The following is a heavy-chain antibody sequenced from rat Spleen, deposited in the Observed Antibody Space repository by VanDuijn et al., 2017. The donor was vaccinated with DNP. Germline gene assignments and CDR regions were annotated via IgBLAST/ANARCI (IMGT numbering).Heavy chain of an antibody. Sequence: EVQLVESGGDLVQPGRSLKLSCVASGFTFNNYWMTWIRQVPGKGLEWVASITSSGGSTYYPDSVKGRFTISRDNAKSTLYLQMNSLRSEDTATYYCTRGGGILRIILFDYWGQGVMVTVSS. D-gene: IGHD1-6*01. CDR3: TRGGGILRIILFDY. CDR1: GFTFNNYW. V-gene: IGHV5-31*01. J-gene: IGHJ2*01. CDR2: ITSSGGST.